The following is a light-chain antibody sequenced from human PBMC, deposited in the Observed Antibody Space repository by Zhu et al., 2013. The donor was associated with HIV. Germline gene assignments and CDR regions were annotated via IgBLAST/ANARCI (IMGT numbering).Light chain of an antibody. V-gene: IGKV3D-15*01. CDR1: QSVSSN. J-gene: IGKJ5*01. Sequence: EIVMTQSPATLSVSPGERATLSCRASQSVSSNLAWYQQKPGQAPRLLIYGASIRATGIPARFSGSGSGTDFTLTISGLEPEDIAVYHCQQYGTSSSVTFGQGTRLEIK. CDR2: GAS. CDR3: QQYGTSSSVT.